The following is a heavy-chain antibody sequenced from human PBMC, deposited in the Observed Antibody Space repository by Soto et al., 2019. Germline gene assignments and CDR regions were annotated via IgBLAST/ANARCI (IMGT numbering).Heavy chain of an antibody. D-gene: IGHD5-12*01. V-gene: IGHV1-69*13. CDR2: IIPIFGTA. CDR3: ARDGYNRIPPAFDI. Sequence: SVKVSCKASGGTFSSYAISWVRQAPGQGLEWMGGIIPIFGTANYAQKFQGRVTITADESTSTAYMELSSLRSEDTAVYYCARDGYNRIPPAFDIWDQGTMVTVSS. J-gene: IGHJ3*02. CDR1: GGTFSSYA.